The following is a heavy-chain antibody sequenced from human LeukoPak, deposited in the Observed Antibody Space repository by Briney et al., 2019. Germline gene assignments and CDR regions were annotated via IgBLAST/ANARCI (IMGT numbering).Heavy chain of an antibody. J-gene: IGHJ4*02. CDR1: GYPFTRSY. CDR2: INPNSGGT. CDR3: ARAQYNWNYSSGY. V-gene: IGHV1-2*02. Sequence: ASVKVSCKASGYPFTRSYMLWVRQAPGQGLEWMGLINPNSGGTNYAQKFQGRVTMTRDTSISTAYMDLSRLRSDDTAVYYCARAQYNWNYSSGYWGQGTLVTVSS. D-gene: IGHD1-7*01.